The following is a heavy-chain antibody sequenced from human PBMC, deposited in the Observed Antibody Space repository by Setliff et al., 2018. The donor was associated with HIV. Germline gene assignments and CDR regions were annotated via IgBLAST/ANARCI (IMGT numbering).Heavy chain of an antibody. J-gene: IGHJ4*02. CDR1: GGSISTSRYY. D-gene: IGHD6-25*01. V-gene: IGHV4-61*05. Sequence: SSETLSLTCTVSGGSISTSRYYWGWIRQPPGKGLEWIGYIYYSGSTNYNPSLRSRVTISVDTSKNLFSLKLSSVTAADTAVYYCARGYGAAGGGYWGQGTLVTVSS. CDR2: IYYSGST. CDR3: ARGYGAAGGGY.